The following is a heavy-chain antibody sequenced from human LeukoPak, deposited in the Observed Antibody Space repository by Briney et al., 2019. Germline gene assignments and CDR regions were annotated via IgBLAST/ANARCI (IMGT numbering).Heavy chain of an antibody. J-gene: IGHJ4*02. CDR2: ISAYNGNT. Sequence: ASVKVSCKASGGTFSSYAISWVRQAPGQGLEWMGWISAYNGNTNYAQKLQGRVTMTTDTSTSTAYMELRSLRSDDTAVYYCARVFYDSSGYYAVGYFDYWGQGTLVTVSS. CDR3: ARVFYDSSGYYAVGYFDY. CDR1: GGTFSSYA. V-gene: IGHV1-18*01. D-gene: IGHD3-22*01.